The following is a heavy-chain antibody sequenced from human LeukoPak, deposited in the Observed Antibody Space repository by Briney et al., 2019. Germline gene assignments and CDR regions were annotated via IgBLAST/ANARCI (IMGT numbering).Heavy chain of an antibody. J-gene: IGHJ4*02. CDR1: GGSIRSYY. CDR3: ARAASGLLLD. Sequence: PSETLSLTCTVSGGSIRSYYWSWLRQPAGKGLEWIGRIYPSGSTNYNPSLQGRVTMSVDTSKNQFSLKLSSVTAADTAIYYCARAASGLLLDWGQGTLVTVSS. D-gene: IGHD2-21*01. V-gene: IGHV4-4*07. CDR2: IYPSGST.